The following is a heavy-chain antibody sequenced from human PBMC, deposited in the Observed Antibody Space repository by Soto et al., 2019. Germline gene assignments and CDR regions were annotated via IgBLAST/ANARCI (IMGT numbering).Heavy chain of an antibody. Sequence: QVQLQQWGAGLLKPSETLSLTCAVYGGSFSGYYWSWIRQPPGKGLEWSGEINPSGSTNYNPSLKSRVTISLDTSKNQFPLKLSPVTAADTAVYYCARGRMVVAANYSYYNYGMAVWDQGTTVTVSS. J-gene: IGHJ6*02. V-gene: IGHV4-34*01. D-gene: IGHD2-15*01. CDR1: GGSFSGYY. CDR3: ARGRMVVAANYSYYNYGMAV. CDR2: INPSGST.